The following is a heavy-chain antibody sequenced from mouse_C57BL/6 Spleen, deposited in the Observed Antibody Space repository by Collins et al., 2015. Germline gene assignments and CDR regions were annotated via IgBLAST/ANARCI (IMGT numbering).Heavy chain of an antibody. J-gene: IGHJ3*01. Sequence: EVQLVESGEGLVQPGGSLKLSCAASGFTFSSYGMSWVRQTPDKRLELVATINSNGGSTYYPDSVKGRFTISRDNAKNTLYLQMSSLKSEDTAMYYCAMGSRTFAYWGQGTLVTVSA. CDR1: GFTFSSYG. CDR2: INSNGGST. CDR3: AMGSRTFAY. V-gene: IGHV5-6-3*01.